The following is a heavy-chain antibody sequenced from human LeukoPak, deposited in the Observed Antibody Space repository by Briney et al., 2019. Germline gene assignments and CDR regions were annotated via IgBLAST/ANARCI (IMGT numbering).Heavy chain of an antibody. CDR2: ISYSGIT. Sequence: PSETLSLTCTVSGGSMSNSNYYWGWIRQPPGKGLEWIGSISYSGITYYDPSLESRVTISVDTSKTHFSLRLSSVTAADTAVYYCARQKGATHNWFDPWGPGTLVTVSS. V-gene: IGHV4-39*01. J-gene: IGHJ5*02. CDR1: GGSMSNSNYY. CDR3: ARQKGATHNWFDP. D-gene: IGHD1-26*01.